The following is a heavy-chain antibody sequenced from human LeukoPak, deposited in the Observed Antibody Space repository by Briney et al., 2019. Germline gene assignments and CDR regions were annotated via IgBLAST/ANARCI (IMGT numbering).Heavy chain of an antibody. D-gene: IGHD3-10*01. J-gene: IGHJ4*02. V-gene: IGHV4-59*08. Sequence: PSETLSLTCAVSGGSISPYHWTWIRQPPGKGLEWIGYISYSGSTNYNPSLKSRVTISIGTSKSQFSLKLSSVTAADTAVYYCARHLDYYGSGSYEYWGQGTLVTVSS. CDR1: GGSISPYH. CDR2: ISYSGST. CDR3: ARHLDYYGSGSYEY.